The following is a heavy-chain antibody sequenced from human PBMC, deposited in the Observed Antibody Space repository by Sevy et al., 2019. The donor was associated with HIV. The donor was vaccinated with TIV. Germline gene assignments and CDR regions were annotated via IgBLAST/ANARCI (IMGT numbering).Heavy chain of an antibody. D-gene: IGHD3-9*01. V-gene: IGHV3-15*01. CDR2: IKSKIDGETT. CDR1: GLTFNNAW. Sequence: GGSLRLSCAVSGLTFNNAWMNWVRQAPGTGLQWVGLIKSKIDGETTDYAATVKGRFTISRDDLKNTLFLQMNSLKIEDTAVYYCATAPGYYDSAPFDYWGPGTLVTVSS. CDR3: ATAPGYYDSAPFDY. J-gene: IGHJ4*02.